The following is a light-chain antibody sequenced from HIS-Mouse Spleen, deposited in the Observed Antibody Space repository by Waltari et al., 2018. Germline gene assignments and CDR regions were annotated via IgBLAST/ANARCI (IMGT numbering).Light chain of an antibody. CDR2: DVS. CDR3: CSYAGSYTGV. V-gene: IGLV2-11*01. CDR1: SSSVGGYNY. J-gene: IGLJ1*01. Sequence: QSALTQPRSVSGSPGQSVTISCPGTSSSVGGYNYASWYQQHPGKAPKLMIYDVSKRPSGVPDRFSGSKSGNTASLTISGLQAEDEADYYCCSYAGSYTGVFGTGTKVTVL.